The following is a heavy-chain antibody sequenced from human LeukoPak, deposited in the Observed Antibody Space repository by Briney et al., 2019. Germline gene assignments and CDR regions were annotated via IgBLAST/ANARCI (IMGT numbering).Heavy chain of an antibody. V-gene: IGHV1-69*13. CDR2: MITIFGRG. CDR3: AAQPLGYCSSTSCYTGDY. D-gene: IGHD2-2*02. J-gene: IGHJ4*02. CDR1: GGTFTSYA. Sequence: SVKVSCKAAGGTFTSYAISWGRQAQGQGLEWMGGMITIFGRGNNAQKFQGRVAITADESTSTAYMELTSLRSEDTAVYYCAAQPLGYCSSTSCYTGDYWGQGTLVTVSS.